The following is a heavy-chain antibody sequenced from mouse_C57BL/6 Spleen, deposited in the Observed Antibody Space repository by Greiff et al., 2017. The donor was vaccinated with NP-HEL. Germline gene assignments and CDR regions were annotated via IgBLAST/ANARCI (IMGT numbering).Heavy chain of an antibody. CDR1: GYSITSGYY. J-gene: IGHJ2*01. CDR2: ISYDGSN. V-gene: IGHV3-6*01. CDR3: ARGTYDYDGFDY. D-gene: IGHD2-4*01. Sequence: EVQLVESGPGLVKPSQSLSFTCSVTGYSITSGYYWNWIRQFPGNKLEWMGYISYDGSNNYNPSLKNRISITRDTSKNQFFLKLNSVTTEDTATYYCARGTYDYDGFDYWGQGTTLTVSS.